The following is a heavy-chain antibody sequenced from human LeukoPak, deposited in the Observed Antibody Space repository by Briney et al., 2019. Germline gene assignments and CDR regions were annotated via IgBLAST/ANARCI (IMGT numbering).Heavy chain of an antibody. Sequence: SETLSLTCTVSGGSISSGSYYWSWIRQLAGKGLEWIGRIYTSGSTNYNPSLKSRVTISVDTSKNQFSLKLSSVTAADTAVYYCARARKSSGWDNPNYWGQGTLVTVYS. V-gene: IGHV4-61*02. CDR3: ARARKSSGWDNPNY. J-gene: IGHJ4*02. D-gene: IGHD6-19*01. CDR1: GGSISSGSYY. CDR2: IYTSGST.